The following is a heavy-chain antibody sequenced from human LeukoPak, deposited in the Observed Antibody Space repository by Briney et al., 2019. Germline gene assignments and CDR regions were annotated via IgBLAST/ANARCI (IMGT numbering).Heavy chain of an antibody. D-gene: IGHD3-22*01. Sequence: GGSLRLSCAASGFTFSSYGMSWVRQAPGKGLEWVSAISGSGGSTYYADSMKGRFTISRDNSKNTLYLQMNSLRAEDTAVYYCAKDLTYYYDSSYFDYWSQGTLVTVSS. V-gene: IGHV3-23*01. J-gene: IGHJ4*02. CDR3: AKDLTYYYDSSYFDY. CDR1: GFTFSSYG. CDR2: ISGSGGST.